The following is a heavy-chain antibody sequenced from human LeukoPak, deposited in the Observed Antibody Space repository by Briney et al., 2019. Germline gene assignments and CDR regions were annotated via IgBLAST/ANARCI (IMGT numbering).Heavy chain of an antibody. V-gene: IGHV4-34*01. D-gene: IGHD6-13*01. Sequence: SETLSVTCSVHSGSFSGYYSSWIREPPGEGLEWIGEINHSVGTNYNPSLKSRVTMSLDTSKNQFSLKLSSVTAADTAVYYCARATEAHSWRTRYYDYYMAVWGKGTTVTISS. CDR1: SGSFSGYY. J-gene: IGHJ6*03. CDR3: ARATEAHSWRTRYYDYYMAV. CDR2: INHSVGT.